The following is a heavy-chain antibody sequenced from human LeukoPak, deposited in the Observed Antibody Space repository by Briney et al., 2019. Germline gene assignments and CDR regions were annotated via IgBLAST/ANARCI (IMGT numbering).Heavy chain of an antibody. V-gene: IGHV4-39*01. CDR3: ARPNIAARDFDY. CDR1: GGSLSSSSYY. CDR2: IYYSGNT. J-gene: IGHJ4*02. D-gene: IGHD6-6*01. Sequence: PSETLSLTCTVSGGSLSSSSYYWGWIRQPPGKGLEWIGSIYYSGNTYYNPSLKSRVTISVDTSKNQFSLKLSSVTAADTAVYYCARPNIAARDFDYWGQGTLVTVSS.